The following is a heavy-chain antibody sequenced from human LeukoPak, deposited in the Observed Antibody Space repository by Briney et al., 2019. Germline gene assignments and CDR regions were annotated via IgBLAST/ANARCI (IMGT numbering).Heavy chain of an antibody. CDR2: MNPNSGNT. J-gene: IGHJ6*02. Sequence: ASVKVSCKASGYTFTSYDINWVRQATGQGLEWMGWMNPNSGNTGYAQKFQGRVTMTRNTSISTAYMELSSLRSEDTAVYYCARGVVVVVAATRYYHYGMDVWGQGTTVTVSS. CDR3: ARGVVVVVAATRYYHYGMDV. D-gene: IGHD2-15*01. CDR1: GYTFTSYD. V-gene: IGHV1-8*01.